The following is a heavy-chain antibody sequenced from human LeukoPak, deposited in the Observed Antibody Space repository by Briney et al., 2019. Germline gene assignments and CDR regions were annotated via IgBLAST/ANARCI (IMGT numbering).Heavy chain of an antibody. CDR1: GYAFTSYA. V-gene: IGHV1-3*01. Sequence: GASVKASCKASGYAFTSYAMHWVRQAPGQRLEWMGWINAGNGNTKYSQKFQGRVTITRDTSASTAYMELSSLRSEDTAVYYCARGPIYYDSSGYYLDYWGQGTLVTVSS. CDR3: ARGPIYYDSSGYYLDY. J-gene: IGHJ4*02. D-gene: IGHD3-22*01. CDR2: INAGNGNT.